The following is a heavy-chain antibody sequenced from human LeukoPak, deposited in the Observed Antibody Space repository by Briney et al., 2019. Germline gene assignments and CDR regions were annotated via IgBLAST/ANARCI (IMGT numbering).Heavy chain of an antibody. D-gene: IGHD5-18*01. CDR2: LSGSGGST. J-gene: IGHJ4*02. Sequence: GGSLILSCVFSGFTFSSYAMSWVRQAPGKGLEWVSSLSGSGGSTYYADSVKGRFTISRDSSKNTLYLQMNSLRVEDTAVYYCAKDPPTGYSFAYWGQGTLVTVSS. V-gene: IGHV3-23*01. CDR3: AKDPPTGYSFAY. CDR1: GFTFSSYA.